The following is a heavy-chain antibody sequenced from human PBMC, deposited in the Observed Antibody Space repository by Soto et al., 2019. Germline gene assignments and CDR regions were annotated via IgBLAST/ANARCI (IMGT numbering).Heavy chain of an antibody. D-gene: IGHD2-2*01. CDR2: ISYDGSNK. CDR3: AKADIVVVPAADYYFDY. V-gene: IGHV3-30*18. J-gene: IGHJ4*01. CDR1: GFTFSSYG. Sequence: ESGGGVVQPGRSLRLSCAASGFTFSSYGMHWVRQAPGKGLEWVAVISYDGSNKYYADSVKGRFTISRDNSKNTLYLQMNSLRAEDTAVYYCAKADIVVVPAADYYFDYWGHGTLVTVSS.